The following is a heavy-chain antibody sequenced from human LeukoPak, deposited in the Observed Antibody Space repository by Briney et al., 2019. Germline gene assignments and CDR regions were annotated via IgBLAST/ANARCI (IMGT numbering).Heavy chain of an antibody. V-gene: IGHV1-18*01. CDR3: GGIYPRAWYNYYDLDI. CDR2: ISAYNGNT. D-gene: IGHD1-14*01. Sequence: ASVKVSCKASGYSFTSCGISWVRQAPRQGLERMGWISAYNGNTNYAQKLQGRVTMTTDTSTSTAYMELRRLGSADTTLYYCGGIYPRAWYNYYDLDIWGKGTTVTVSS. CDR1: GYSFTSCG. J-gene: IGHJ6*03.